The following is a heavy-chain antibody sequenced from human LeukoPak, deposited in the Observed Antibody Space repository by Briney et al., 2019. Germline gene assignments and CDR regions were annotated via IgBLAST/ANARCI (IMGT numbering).Heavy chain of an antibody. CDR1: GFTLSSYS. CDR3: ARRVSSAWALEDY. D-gene: IGHD6-19*01. CDR2: ISSSSSYI. Sequence: GGSLRLSCAASGFTLSSYSMNWVRQAPGKGLEWVSSISSSSSYIYYADSVKGRFTISRDNAKNTLYLQMNSLRAEDTAVYYCARRVSSAWALEDYWGQGTLVTVSS. J-gene: IGHJ4*02. V-gene: IGHV3-21*01.